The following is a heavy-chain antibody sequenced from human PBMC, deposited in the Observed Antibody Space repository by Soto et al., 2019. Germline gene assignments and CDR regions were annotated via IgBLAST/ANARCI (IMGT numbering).Heavy chain of an antibody. CDR3: ARNRRDRGDSLDV. J-gene: IGHJ6*02. CDR1: GFSLSSNGMS. CDR2: IDWDGDQ. Sequence: PALVNPTETLTLTCAFSGFSLSSNGMSVSWIRQPPGQALEWLAVIDWDGDQYYSTSLKTRLSISKDTSKNQVVLTMTNMDPVDTATYYCARNRRDRGDSLDVWGLGTTVTVSS. V-gene: IGHV2-70*01. D-gene: IGHD3-22*01.